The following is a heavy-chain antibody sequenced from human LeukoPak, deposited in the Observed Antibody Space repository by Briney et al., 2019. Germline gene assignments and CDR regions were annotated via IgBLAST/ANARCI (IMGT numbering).Heavy chain of an antibody. CDR2: IYYSGST. D-gene: IGHD6-13*01. Sequence: SETLSLTCTVSGGSISSGGYYWSWIRQHPGKGLEWIGYIYYSGSTYYNPSLKSRVTMSVDTSKNQFSLKLSSVTAADTAVYYCARSIAAAGNAFDIWGQGTMVTVSS. CDR1: GGSISSGGYY. CDR3: ARSIAAAGNAFDI. J-gene: IGHJ3*02. V-gene: IGHV4-31*03.